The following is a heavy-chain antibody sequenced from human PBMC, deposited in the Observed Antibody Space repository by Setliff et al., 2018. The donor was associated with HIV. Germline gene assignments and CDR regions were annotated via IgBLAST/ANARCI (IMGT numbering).Heavy chain of an antibody. CDR3: ARALTTINEDGFHI. CDR1: GGSIGIHY. D-gene: IGHD4-17*01. Sequence: TSETLSLTCAVSGGSIGIHYWSWIRQPPGKGLEWIGTVYHTGSTIYNPSLQSRVIMSVDTSRNQFSLNANSLTAADTAVYFCARALTTINEDGFHIWGQGTVVTVSS. J-gene: IGHJ3*02. V-gene: IGHV4-59*11. CDR2: VYHTGST.